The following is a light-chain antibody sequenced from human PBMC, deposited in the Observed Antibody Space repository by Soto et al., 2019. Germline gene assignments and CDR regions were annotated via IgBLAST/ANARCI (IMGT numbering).Light chain of an antibody. Sequence: DILMTQSPSSLSASVGDRVTITCRASQFINRYLNWYQQKPGKAPKFLIYAASDLQSGVPSRFSGSGSGTDFTLTISSLHPEDFASYSCQQTYSTPYTFGQGTRLEIK. J-gene: IGKJ2*01. CDR3: QQTYSTPYT. V-gene: IGKV1-39*01. CDR1: QFINRY. CDR2: AAS.